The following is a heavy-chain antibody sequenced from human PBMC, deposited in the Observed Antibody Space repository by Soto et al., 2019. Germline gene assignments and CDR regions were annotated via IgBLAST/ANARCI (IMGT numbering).Heavy chain of an antibody. CDR3: ARGPLVGTRRYYFDY. D-gene: IGHD1-1*01. CDR2: INSDGSST. CDR1: GFTFSSYW. J-gene: IGHJ4*02. Sequence: EVQLVESGGGLVQPGGSLRLSCAASGFTFSSYWMHWVRQAPGKGLVWVSRINSDGSSTSYADSVKGRFTISRDNAKNTLYLQMNSLRAEDTTVYYCARGPLVGTRRYYFDYWGQGTLVTVSS. V-gene: IGHV3-74*01.